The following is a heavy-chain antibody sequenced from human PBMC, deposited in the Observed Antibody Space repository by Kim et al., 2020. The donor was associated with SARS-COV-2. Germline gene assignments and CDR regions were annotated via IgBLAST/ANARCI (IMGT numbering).Heavy chain of an antibody. CDR1: GYTFTSYY. Sequence: ASVKVSCKASGYTFTSYYMHWVRQAPGQGLEWMGIINPSGGSTSYAQKFQGRVTMTSDTSTSTVYMELSSLRSEDTAVYYCASPYCSSTSCSAAIGGMDVWGQGTTVTVSS. J-gene: IGHJ6*02. V-gene: IGHV1-46*01. D-gene: IGHD2-2*01. CDR3: ASPYCSSTSCSAAIGGMDV. CDR2: INPSGGST.